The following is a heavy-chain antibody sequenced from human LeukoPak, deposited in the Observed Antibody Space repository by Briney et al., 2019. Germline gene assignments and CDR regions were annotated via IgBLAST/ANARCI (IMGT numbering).Heavy chain of an antibody. Sequence: GGSLRLSCAAYGFTFDDYAMHWVRQAPGKGLEWVSLISWDGGSTYYADSVKGRFTISRDNSKNSLYLQMNNLRTEDTALYYCAKDIAVAGTGYFQHWGQGTLVTVSS. CDR2: ISWDGGST. CDR3: AKDIAVAGTGYFQH. D-gene: IGHD6-19*01. V-gene: IGHV3-43D*03. J-gene: IGHJ1*01. CDR1: GFTFDDYA.